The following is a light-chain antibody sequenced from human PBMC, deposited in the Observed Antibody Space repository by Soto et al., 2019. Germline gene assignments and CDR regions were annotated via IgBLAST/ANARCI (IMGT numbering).Light chain of an antibody. CDR1: QPIDTW. CDR3: QQANSFPLT. J-gene: IGKJ4*01. Sequence: DIQMTQSPSSVSVSVGDKVTITCQASQPIDTWLAWYQQKPGQAPALLIYAASTLETGVPSRFSGGGSGTVFTLTITGLQPEDFATYYCQQANSFPLTFGGRTKVEIK. CDR2: AAS. V-gene: IGKV1-12*01.